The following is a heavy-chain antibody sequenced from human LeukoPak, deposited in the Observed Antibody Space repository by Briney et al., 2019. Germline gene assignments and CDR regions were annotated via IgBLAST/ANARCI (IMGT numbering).Heavy chain of an antibody. Sequence: SETLSLTCTVSGGSISSYYWSWIRQPPGKGLEWIGYIYYSGSTNYNPSLKSRVTISVDTSKNQFSLKLSSVTAADTAVYYCARAVVRYCSSTSCYPTDFDYWGQGTLVTVSS. V-gene: IGHV4-59*01. CDR3: ARAVVRYCSSTSCYPTDFDY. CDR2: IYYSGST. CDR1: GGSISSYY. D-gene: IGHD2-2*01. J-gene: IGHJ4*02.